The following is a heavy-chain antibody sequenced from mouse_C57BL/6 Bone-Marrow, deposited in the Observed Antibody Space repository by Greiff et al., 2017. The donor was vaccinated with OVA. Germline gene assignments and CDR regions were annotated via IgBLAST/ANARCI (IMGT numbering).Heavy chain of an antibody. Sequence: QVQLHQPGAELVKPGASVKLSCKASGYTFTSYWMQWVKQRPGQGLEWIGEIDPSDSYTNYNQKFKGKATLTVDTSSSTAYMQLSSLTSEDSAVYYGARRAYYGSSHWYFDVWGTGTTVTVSS. D-gene: IGHD1-1*01. J-gene: IGHJ1*03. CDR1: GYTFTSYW. CDR3: ARRAYYGSSHWYFDV. V-gene: IGHV1-50*01. CDR2: IDPSDSYT.